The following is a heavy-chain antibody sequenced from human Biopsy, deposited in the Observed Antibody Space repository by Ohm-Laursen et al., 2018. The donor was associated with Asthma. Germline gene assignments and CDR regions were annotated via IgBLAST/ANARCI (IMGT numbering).Heavy chain of an antibody. V-gene: IGHV4-59*01. J-gene: IGHJ1*01. CDR3: ARGVVYGGDSYAEYFQH. Sequence: TLSLTCSVYGGSISSFYWSWIRQSPEKGLEWMGYVYWTGSTNYNPSLKSRITMSVDTSKNQFFLRLSSVTAADTAGYYCARGVVYGGDSYAEYFQHWGQGTLVTVSS. CDR2: VYWTGST. D-gene: IGHD4-23*01. CDR1: GGSISSFY.